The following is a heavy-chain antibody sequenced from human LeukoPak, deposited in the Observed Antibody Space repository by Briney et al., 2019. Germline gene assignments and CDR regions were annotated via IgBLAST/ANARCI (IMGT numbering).Heavy chain of an antibody. CDR2: ISTSSSYI. CDR3: ARDRHYGDAFDI. Sequence: GGSLRLSCAASGFSFSISTMTWVRQAPGQGLEWVSSISTSSSYIYYADSVKGRFTISRDNAKNSLYLQMNSLRAEDTAVYYCARDRHYGDAFDIWGQGTMVTVS. J-gene: IGHJ3*02. V-gene: IGHV3-21*01. D-gene: IGHD4-17*01. CDR1: GFSFSIST.